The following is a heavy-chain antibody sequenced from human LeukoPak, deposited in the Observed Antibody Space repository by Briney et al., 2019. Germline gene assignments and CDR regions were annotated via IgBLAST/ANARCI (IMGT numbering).Heavy chain of an antibody. D-gene: IGHD2-15*01. CDR3: AKDSRSWSLS. CDR2: INDKGSPK. CDR1: GFMFSVSE. Sequence: GGSLRLSCAASGFMFSVSEMNWVRRAPGKGLEWISYINDKGSPKAYADSVKGRFLVSRDNAKNSLYLQMNSLRADDTAVYYCAKDSRSWSLSWGQGTLVTVSS. J-gene: IGHJ5*02. V-gene: IGHV3-48*03.